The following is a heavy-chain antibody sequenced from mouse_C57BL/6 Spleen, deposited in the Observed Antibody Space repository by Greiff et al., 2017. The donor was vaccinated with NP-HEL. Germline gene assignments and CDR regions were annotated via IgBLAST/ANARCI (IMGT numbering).Heavy chain of an antibody. D-gene: IGHD1-1*01. J-gene: IGHJ3*01. V-gene: IGHV1-53*01. CDR3: ASGYYYGSSGFAY. CDR1: GYTFTSYW. Sequence: QVQLQQPGTELVKPGASVKLSCKASGYTFTSYWMHWVKQRPGQGLEWIGNINPSNGGPNYNEKFKSKATLTVDKSSSTAYMQLSSLTSEDSEVSDVASGYYYGSSGFAYWGQGTLVTVSA. CDR2: INPSNGGP.